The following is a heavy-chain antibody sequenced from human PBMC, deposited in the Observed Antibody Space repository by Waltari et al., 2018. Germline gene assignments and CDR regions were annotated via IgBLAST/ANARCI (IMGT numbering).Heavy chain of an antibody. CDR1: GESMTVNSR. V-gene: IGHV4-4*02. D-gene: IGHD2-15*01. CDR2: VHRSGRT. CDR3: ARDRGRGFYLDS. Sequence: QVQMQESGPGLVKPSGTLSLTCSVSGESMTVNSRWSWVRQSPGRGLEWIGQVHRSGRTHYNPSFRCRRIVSVDTSNNRCSLKMTSATAADTAVYYCARDRGRGFYLDSWGQGTLVTGSP. J-gene: IGHJ4*02.